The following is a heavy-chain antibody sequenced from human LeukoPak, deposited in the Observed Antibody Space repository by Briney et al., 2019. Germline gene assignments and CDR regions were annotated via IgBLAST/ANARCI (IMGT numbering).Heavy chain of an antibody. CDR1: GGSFSGYY. CDR2: INHSGST. D-gene: IGHD5-12*01. V-gene: IGHV4-34*01. J-gene: IGHJ6*03. Sequence: SETLSLTCADYGGSFSGYYWSWIRQPPGKGLEWIGEINHSGSTNYRPSLKSRVTISLDTSKNQFSLKLTSVTAADTAVYYCARGRDIVATIVRPRNYYYMDVWGQGTTVTVSS. CDR3: ARGRDIVATIVRPRNYYYMDV.